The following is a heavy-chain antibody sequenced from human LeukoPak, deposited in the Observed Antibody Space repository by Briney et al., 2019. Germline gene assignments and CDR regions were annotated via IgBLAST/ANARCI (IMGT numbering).Heavy chain of an antibody. V-gene: IGHV3-11*01. CDR3: ASTYYYDSSGYYSYYYMDV. CDR1: GFTFSDYY. Sequence: GGSLRLSCAASGFTFSDYYMSWIRQAPGKGLEWVSYISNSGSTIYYADSVKGRFTISRDNAKNSLYLQMNSLRAEDTAVYYCASTYYYDSSGYYSYYYMDVWGKGTTVTVSS. J-gene: IGHJ6*03. D-gene: IGHD3-22*01. CDR2: ISNSGSTI.